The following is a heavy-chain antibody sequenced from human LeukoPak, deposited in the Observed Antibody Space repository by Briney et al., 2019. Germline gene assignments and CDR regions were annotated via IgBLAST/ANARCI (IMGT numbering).Heavy chain of an antibody. CDR3: AREVHDSSGYTQDAFDI. CDR2: IYTSGST. D-gene: IGHD3-22*01. CDR1: GGSISSGDYY. Sequence: SETLSLTCTVSGGSISSGDYYWSWIRQPAGKGLEWIGRIYTSGSTNYNPSLKSRVTMSVDTSKNQFSLKLSSLTAADTAVYYCAREVHDSSGYTQDAFDIWGQGTMVTVSS. J-gene: IGHJ3*02. V-gene: IGHV4-61*02.